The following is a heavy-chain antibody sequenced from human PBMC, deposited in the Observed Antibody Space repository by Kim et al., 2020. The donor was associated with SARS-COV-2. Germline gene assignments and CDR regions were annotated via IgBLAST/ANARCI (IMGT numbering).Heavy chain of an antibody. Sequence: GGSLRLSCAASGFSFSDYYMSWIRQAPGKGLEWVSYISSSSSYTNYADSVKGRFTISRDNAKNSLYVQMNSLRAEDTAVYYCARSGDYVRGYFDYWGQGTLVTVSS. V-gene: IGHV3-11*03. CDR3: ARSGDYVRGYFDY. CDR2: ISSSSSYT. J-gene: IGHJ4*02. D-gene: IGHD3-16*01. CDR1: GFSFSDYY.